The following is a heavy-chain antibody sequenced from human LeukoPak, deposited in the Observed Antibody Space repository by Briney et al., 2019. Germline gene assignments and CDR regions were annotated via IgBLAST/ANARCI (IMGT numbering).Heavy chain of an antibody. CDR3: AREGGGDAFDI. Sequence: GGSLRLSCAASGFRFSTFAMSWVRQAPGKGLEWVSSISSSSSYIYYADSVKGRFTISRDNAKNSLYLQMNSLRAEDTAVYYCAREGGGDAFDIWGQGTMVTVSS. D-gene: IGHD2-15*01. CDR1: GFRFSTFA. J-gene: IGHJ3*02. CDR2: ISSSSSYI. V-gene: IGHV3-21*01.